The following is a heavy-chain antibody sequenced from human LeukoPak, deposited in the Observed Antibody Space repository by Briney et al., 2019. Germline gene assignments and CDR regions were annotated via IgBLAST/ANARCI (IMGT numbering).Heavy chain of an antibody. Sequence: PGGSLRLSCAASGFTFSNYWMHWVRQAPGKGLVWVSRIKNDGSGTIYADSVKGRFTISRDNAKNTLYLQMNSLRAEGTAVYYCARNPSTSMEFWGQGTLVTVSS. J-gene: IGHJ4*02. CDR1: GFTFSNYW. CDR2: IKNDGSGT. D-gene: IGHD5-18*01. V-gene: IGHV3-74*01. CDR3: ARNPSTSMEF.